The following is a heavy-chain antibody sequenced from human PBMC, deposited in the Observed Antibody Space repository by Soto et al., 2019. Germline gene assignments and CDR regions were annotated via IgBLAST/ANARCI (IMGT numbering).Heavy chain of an antibody. J-gene: IGHJ6*02. CDR3: ARDLNWDYYFHYGMDL. CDR2: ILYSGST. CDR1: GGAVNTLRYY. D-gene: IGHD1-1*01. Sequence: QVQLQESGPGLVKPSETLSLTCTVSGGAVNTLRYYWSWIRQPPGKGLEWIGYILYSGSTYYNPSLKSRVPMSVDTSKNQFSLKLSSVTAADAAVYYCARDLNWDYYFHYGMDLWGQGTTVTVSS. V-gene: IGHV4-61*01.